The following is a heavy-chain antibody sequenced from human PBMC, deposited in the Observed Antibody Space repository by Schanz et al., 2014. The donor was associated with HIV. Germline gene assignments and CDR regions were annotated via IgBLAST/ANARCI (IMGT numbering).Heavy chain of an antibody. Sequence: DVQLVESGGILVQPGGCLRLSCAASGFIFSDYDMEWVRQAPGRGLEWVGRIKSKTDGGTTDYAAPVKGRFTISRDDSNTSLYLHMNSLKTEDTAVYYWTTVKGYSSSWTTSYYYGMDVWGQGTLVTVSS. CDR1: GFIFSDYD. CDR3: TTVKGYSSSWTTSYYYGMDV. J-gene: IGHJ6*02. CDR2: IKSKTDGGTT. D-gene: IGHD6-13*01. V-gene: IGHV3-15*01.